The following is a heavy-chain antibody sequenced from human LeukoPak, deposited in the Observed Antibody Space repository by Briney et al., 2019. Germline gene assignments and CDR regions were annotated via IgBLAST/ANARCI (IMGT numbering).Heavy chain of an antibody. V-gene: IGHV3-7*01. CDR2: IGQDGSGN. CDR1: GFTFSNYW. J-gene: IGHJ4*02. D-gene: IGHD3-16*01. CDR3: ASVGGAGSWDFFVVSVTGSFTIFRDNAKTLMYLQMYSMRGEDTAVYCCATGGGWYFDY. Sequence: GGSLRLSCAASGFTFSNYWMNWVRQAPGKGLEWVASIGQDGSGNDHVDSVKGRFTISRDNAKNSILSQMKNLSCGRHALRYEASVGGAGSWDFFVVSVTGSFTIFRDNAKTLMYLQMYSMRGEDTAVYCCATGGGWYFDYWGQGALITASS.